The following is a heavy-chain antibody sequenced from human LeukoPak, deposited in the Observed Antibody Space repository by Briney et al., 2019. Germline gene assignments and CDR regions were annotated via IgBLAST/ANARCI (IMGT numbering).Heavy chain of an antibody. D-gene: IGHD3-16*01. CDR1: GFTFDDYA. J-gene: IGHJ4*02. CDR2: ISWNSGSI. V-gene: IGHV3-9*01. CDR3: AKAARWGDFDY. Sequence: GGSLRLSCAASGFTFDDYAMHWVRQAPGKGLEWVSGISWNSGSIGYADSVKGRFTISRDNANNSLYLQMNSLRAEDTALYYCAKAARWGDFDYWGQGTLVTVSS.